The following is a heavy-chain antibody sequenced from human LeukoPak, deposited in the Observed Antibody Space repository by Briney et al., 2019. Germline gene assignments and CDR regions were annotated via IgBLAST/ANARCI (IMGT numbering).Heavy chain of an antibody. CDR2: INPYNGDS. CDR3: AKNEGGANYYFDF. D-gene: IGHD1-1*01. CDR1: GYTFIGYY. V-gene: IGHV1-2*02. J-gene: IGHJ4*02. Sequence: VSVKVSCKSSGYTFIGYYLHSVRQPPGQGLAWMGWINPYNGDSNYAQKFQGRVTLTRDMSISTAYMDLSSLQTDDTAVYFCAKNEGGANYYFDFWGRGTLVTVSS.